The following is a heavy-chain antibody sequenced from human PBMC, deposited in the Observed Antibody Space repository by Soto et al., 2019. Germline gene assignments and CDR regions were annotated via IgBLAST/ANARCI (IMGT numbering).Heavy chain of an antibody. CDR2: INPSGGST. V-gene: IGHV1-46*03. Sequence: ASVKVSCKASGYTFTSYYMHWVRQAPGQGLEWMGIINPSGGSTSYAQKFQGRVTMTRDTSTSTVYMELSSLRSEDTAVYYCARERTYGSGTRIPFDYWGQGTLVTVS. J-gene: IGHJ4*02. D-gene: IGHD3-10*01. CDR1: GYTFTSYY. CDR3: ARERTYGSGTRIPFDY.